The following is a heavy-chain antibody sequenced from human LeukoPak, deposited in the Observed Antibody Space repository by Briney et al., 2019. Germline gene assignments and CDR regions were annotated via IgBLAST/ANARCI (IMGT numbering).Heavy chain of an antibody. J-gene: IGHJ3*02. CDR1: GYTFTGYY. V-gene: IGHV1-2*04. CDR3: ARDQAICSSTSCGDAFDI. D-gene: IGHD2-2*01. Sequence: ASVKVSCKASGYTFTGYYMHWVRQAPGQGLEWMGWINPNSGGTNYAQKFQGWVTMTRDTSISTAYMELSRLRSDDTAVYYCARDQAICSSTSCGDAFDIWGQGTMVTVSS. CDR2: INPNSGGT.